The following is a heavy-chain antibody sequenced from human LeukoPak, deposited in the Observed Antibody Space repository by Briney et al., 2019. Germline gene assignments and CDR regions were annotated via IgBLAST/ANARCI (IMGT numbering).Heavy chain of an antibody. J-gene: IGHJ3*02. CDR3: ARETVVVPAAMVDDAFDI. Sequence: SVKVSCKASGGTFSSYAISWVRQAPGQGLEWMGGIIPIFGTANYAQKFQGRVTITTDESTSTAYMELSSLRSEDTAVYYCARETVVVPAAMVDDAFDIWGQGTMVTASS. CDR1: GGTFSSYA. D-gene: IGHD2-2*01. V-gene: IGHV1-69*05. CDR2: IIPIFGTA.